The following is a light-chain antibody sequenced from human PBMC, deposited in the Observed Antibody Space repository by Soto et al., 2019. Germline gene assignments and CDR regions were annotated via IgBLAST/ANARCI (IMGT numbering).Light chain of an antibody. V-gene: IGKV3-20*01. CDR3: QQYGSSPLT. CDR1: QSVSSY. Sequence: EIVLTQSPATLSLSVGERVTLSCRASQSVSSYLAWYQQTPGQAPRLLIYDTSNRATGTPDRFSGSGSGTDFTLTISRLEPEDFTVYYCQQYGSSPLTFAGGTRV. J-gene: IGKJ4*01. CDR2: DTS.